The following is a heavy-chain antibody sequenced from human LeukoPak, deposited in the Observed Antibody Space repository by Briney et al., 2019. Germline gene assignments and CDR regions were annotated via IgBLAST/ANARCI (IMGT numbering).Heavy chain of an antibody. D-gene: IGHD6-19*01. J-gene: IGHJ6*03. CDR1: GYTFTGYY. Sequence: APVEVSCKASGYTFTGYYMHWVRQAPGQGLEWMGWINPNSGGTNYAQKFQGRVTMTRDTSISTAYMELSRLRSDDTAVYYCARGGSLYSSGWTSYYYYYMDVWGKGTTVTVSS. CDR2: INPNSGGT. V-gene: IGHV1-2*02. CDR3: ARGGSLYSSGWTSYYYYYMDV.